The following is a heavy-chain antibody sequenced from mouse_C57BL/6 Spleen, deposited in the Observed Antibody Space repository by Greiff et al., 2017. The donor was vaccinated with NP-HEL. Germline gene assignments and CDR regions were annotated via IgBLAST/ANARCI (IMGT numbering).Heavy chain of an antibody. J-gene: IGHJ1*03. D-gene: IGHD1-1*01. CDR3: ARDYYYGSSPWWFDV. CDR1: GYSFTGYY. V-gene: IGHV1-42*01. CDR2: INPSTGGT. Sequence: VQLQQSGPELVKPGASVKISCKASGYSFTGYYMNWVKQSPEKSLEWIGEINPSTGGTTYNQKFKAKATLTVDKSSSTAYMQLKSLTSEDSAVYYCARDYYYGSSPWWFDVWGTGTTVTVSS.